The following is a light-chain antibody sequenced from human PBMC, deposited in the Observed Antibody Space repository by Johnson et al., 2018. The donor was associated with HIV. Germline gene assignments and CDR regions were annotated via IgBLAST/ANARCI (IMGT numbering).Light chain of an antibody. CDR2: ENN. J-gene: IGLJ1*01. CDR3: GTWDSSLSGYV. Sequence: QSVLTQPPSVSAAPGQTVNISCSGNVSNIESYFVSWYQQLPGTAPKLLIYENNKRPSGIPDRFSATKSGTSATLGITGLQTGDEADYYCGTWDSSLSGYVFGTGTKVTVL. CDR1: VSNIESYF. V-gene: IGLV1-51*02.